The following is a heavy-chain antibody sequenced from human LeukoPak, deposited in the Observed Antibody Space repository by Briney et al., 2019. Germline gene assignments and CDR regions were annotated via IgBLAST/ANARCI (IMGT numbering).Heavy chain of an antibody. V-gene: IGHV3-23*01. Sequence: GGSLRLSCAASGFTFSSYAMSWVRQAPGKGVEWVSAISGSGGSTYYADSVKGRFTISRDNSKNTLYLQMNSLRAEDTAVYYCAKAGYDILTGYYVWGQGTLVTVSS. CDR3: AKAGYDILTGYYV. CDR1: GFTFSSYA. J-gene: IGHJ4*02. CDR2: ISGSGGST. D-gene: IGHD3-9*01.